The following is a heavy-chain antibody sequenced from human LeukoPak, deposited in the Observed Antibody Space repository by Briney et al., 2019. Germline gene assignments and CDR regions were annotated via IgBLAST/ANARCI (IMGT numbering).Heavy chain of an antibody. CDR2: IRGTGTTT. V-gene: IGHV3-23*01. J-gene: IGHJ4*02. CDR1: GLTFIDHA. CDR3: AKVSWLGTLPSYHFDS. D-gene: IGHD6-19*01. Sequence: GGSLRLSCAASGLTFIDHAMSWVRQAPGKGLEWVSAIRGTGTTTFYAASVKGRFTISRDNSKNTADLQMNSLRAEDTAVYYCAKVSWLGTLPSYHFDSWGQGTQVTVSS.